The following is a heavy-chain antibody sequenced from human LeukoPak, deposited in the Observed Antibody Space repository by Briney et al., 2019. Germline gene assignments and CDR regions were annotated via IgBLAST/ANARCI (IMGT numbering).Heavy chain of an antibody. Sequence: GGSLRLSCAASGFTFSSYEMNWVRQAPGKGLEWVSYISTSCSTIYYADSVKGRFTISRDNAKNSLYLQMNSLRAEDTAVYYCARFDCSNGVCYKVGYFQHWGQGTLVTVSS. J-gene: IGHJ1*01. CDR3: ARFDCSNGVCYKVGYFQH. CDR2: ISTSCSTI. V-gene: IGHV3-48*03. CDR1: GFTFSSYE. D-gene: IGHD2-8*01.